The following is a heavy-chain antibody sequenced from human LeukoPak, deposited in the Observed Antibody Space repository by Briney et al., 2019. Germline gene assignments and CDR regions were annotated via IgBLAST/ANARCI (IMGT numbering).Heavy chain of an antibody. CDR1: GGSISSGDYY. D-gene: IGHD5-18*01. J-gene: IGHJ4*02. Sequence: PSETLSLTCTVSGGSISSGDYYWSWVRQPPGKGLEWIGYIYYSGSTDYTPSLKSRVTISVDTSKSQISLKLSSVTAADTAVYYCARRAYSHGFYQWGQGTLVTVSS. CDR3: ARRAYSHGFYQ. CDR2: IYYSGST. V-gene: IGHV4-30-4*01.